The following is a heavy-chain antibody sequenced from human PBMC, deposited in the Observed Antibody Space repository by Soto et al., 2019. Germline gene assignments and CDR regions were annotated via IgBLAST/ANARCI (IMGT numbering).Heavy chain of an antibody. CDR2: IYYSGST. J-gene: IGHJ4*02. CDR1: GGSVSSGGYY. Sequence: PSETLSLTCTVSGGSVSSGGYYWSWIGQHPGKGLEWIGYIYYSGSTYYNPSLKSRVTISVDTSKNQFSLKLSSVTAADTAVYYCARGRSITIFGVVPPLFDYWGQGTLVTVSS. CDR3: ARGRSITIFGVVPPLFDY. V-gene: IGHV4-31*03. D-gene: IGHD3-3*01.